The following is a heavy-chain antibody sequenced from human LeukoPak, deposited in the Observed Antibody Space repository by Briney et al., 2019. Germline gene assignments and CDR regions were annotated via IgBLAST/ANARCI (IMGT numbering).Heavy chain of an antibody. V-gene: IGHV3-23*01. CDR1: GFTFSSYA. Sequence: GGSLRLSCAASGFTFSSYAMSWVRQAPGKGLVWVSAISGSGGSTYYADSVKGRFTISRDNSKNTLYLQMNSLRAEDTAVYYCAKDCRVRVAATRGYFDYWGQGTLVTVSS. J-gene: IGHJ4*02. CDR3: AKDCRVRVAATRGYFDY. CDR2: ISGSGGST. D-gene: IGHD2-15*01.